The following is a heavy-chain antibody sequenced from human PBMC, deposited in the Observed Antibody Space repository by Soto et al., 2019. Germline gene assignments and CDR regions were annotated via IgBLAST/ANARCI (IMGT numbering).Heavy chain of an antibody. CDR1: GFSLSTSGVG. J-gene: IGHJ5*02. Sequence: SGPTLVKPTQTLTLTCTFSGFSLSTSGVGVGWIRQPPGKALEWLALIYWDDDKRYSPSLKSRLTITKDTSKNQVVLTMTNMDPVDTATYYCAHASLTIFGVVIQNWFDPWGQGTLVTVSS. D-gene: IGHD3-3*01. CDR3: AHASLTIFGVVIQNWFDP. V-gene: IGHV2-5*02. CDR2: IYWDDDK.